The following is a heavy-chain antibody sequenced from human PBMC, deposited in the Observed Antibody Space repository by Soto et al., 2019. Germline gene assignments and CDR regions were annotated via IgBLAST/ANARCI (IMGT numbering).Heavy chain of an antibody. CDR2: IWYDGSNK. D-gene: IGHD6-13*01. V-gene: IGHV3-33*01. CDR3: ARDLGIAAAGGPYYYYGMDV. Sequence: PGGSLRLSCAASGFTFSSYGMHWVRQAPGKGLEWVAVIWYDGSNKYYADSVKGRFTISRDNSKNTLYLQMNSLRAEDTAVYYCARDLGIAAAGGPYYYYGMDVWGQGTTVTVSS. J-gene: IGHJ6*02. CDR1: GFTFSSYG.